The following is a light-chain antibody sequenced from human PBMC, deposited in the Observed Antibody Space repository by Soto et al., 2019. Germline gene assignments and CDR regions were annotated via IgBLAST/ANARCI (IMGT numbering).Light chain of an antibody. V-gene: IGLV4-69*01. CDR3: QTWGTGVVV. CDR2: VNSDGSH. Sequence: QSVLTQSPSASASLGASVMLTCTLSTGHSSYAIAWHQQQPEKGPRYLMKVNSDGSHSRGDGIPDRFSGSSSGAERHLIISSLQSDDEADYYCQTWGTGVVVFGGGTKLTVL. J-gene: IGLJ2*01. CDR1: TGHSSYA.